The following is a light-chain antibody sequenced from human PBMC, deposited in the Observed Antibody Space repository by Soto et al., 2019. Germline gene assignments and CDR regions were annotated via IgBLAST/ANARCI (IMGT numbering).Light chain of an antibody. CDR2: DAS. Sequence: DSVLPPSPATISFSPVYIFQLSLLASQTVGRYLSWYQHSPGQGPRLLVYDASNRATGVPARFSGSGSETDFTLTISSLEPEDFAVYYCQQRLHWPTTFGQGTRLEIK. V-gene: IGKV3-11*01. CDR1: QTVGRY. CDR3: QQRLHWPTT. J-gene: IGKJ5*01.